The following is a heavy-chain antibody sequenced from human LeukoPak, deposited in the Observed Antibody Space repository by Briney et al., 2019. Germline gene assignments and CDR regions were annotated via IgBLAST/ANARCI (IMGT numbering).Heavy chain of an antibody. CDR1: GGSISSYY. CDR3: ARDVKSSGYNYYGMDV. CDR2: IYYSGST. J-gene: IGHJ6*02. D-gene: IGHD6-19*01. V-gene: IGHV4-59*06. Sequence: SETLSLTCTVSGGSISSYYWSWIRQPPGRGLEWIGYIYYSGSTYYNPSLKSRVSISVDTSKNQFSLKVSSVTAADTAVYYCARDVKSSGYNYYGMDVWGQGTTVTVSS.